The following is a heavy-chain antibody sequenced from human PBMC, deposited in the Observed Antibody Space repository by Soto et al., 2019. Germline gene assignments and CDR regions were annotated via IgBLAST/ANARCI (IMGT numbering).Heavy chain of an antibody. CDR1: GGSFSGYY. CDR2: INHSGST. CDR3: AVGAAAHWFDP. J-gene: IGHJ5*02. Sequence: QVQLQQWGAGLLKPSETLSLTCAVSGGSFSGYYWSWIRQPPGKGLEWIGEINHSGSTNYNPSLKSRVTISVDTSKNQFSLKLSSVTAADTAVYYCAVGAAAHWFDPWGQGTLVTVSS. D-gene: IGHD6-13*01. V-gene: IGHV4-34*01.